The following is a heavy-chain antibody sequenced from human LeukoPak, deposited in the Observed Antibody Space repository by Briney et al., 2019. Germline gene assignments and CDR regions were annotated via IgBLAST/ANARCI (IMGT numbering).Heavy chain of an antibody. CDR1: GYSFTSYW. CDR2: IYPGDSDT. V-gene: IGHV5-51*01. J-gene: IGHJ4*02. Sequence: GESLKISCKGSGYSFTSYWIGWVRQMPGKGLEWIGIIYPGDSDTRYSPSFQGQVTISADKSISTAYLQWSSLKASDTAMYYCARPGYCSSSSCYSFLNWGQGTLVTVSS. D-gene: IGHD2-2*01. CDR3: ARPGYCSSSSCYSFLN.